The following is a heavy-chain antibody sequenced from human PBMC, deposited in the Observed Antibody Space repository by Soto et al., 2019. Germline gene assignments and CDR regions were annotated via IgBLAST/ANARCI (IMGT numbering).Heavy chain of an antibody. CDR3: ARDRRYYGSGSYTPGLYYYYGMDV. V-gene: IGHV4-59*01. CDR2: IYYSGST. J-gene: IGHJ6*02. D-gene: IGHD3-10*01. Sequence: QVQLQESGPGLVKPSETLSLTCTVSGGSISSYYWSWIRQPPGKGLEWIGYIYYSGSTNYNPSLKSRVTISVDTSKNQFSLKLSSVTAADTAVYYCARDRRYYGSGSYTPGLYYYYGMDVWGQGTTVTVSS. CDR1: GGSISSYY.